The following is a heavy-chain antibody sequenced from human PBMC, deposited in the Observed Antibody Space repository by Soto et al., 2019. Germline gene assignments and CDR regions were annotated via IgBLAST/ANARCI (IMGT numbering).Heavy chain of an antibody. J-gene: IGHJ4*02. CDR1: GYTFTSYY. CDR2: INPSGGST. Sequence: ASVKVSCKASGYTFTSYYMHWVRQAPGQGLEWMGIINPSGGSTSYAQKFQGRVTMTRDTSTSTVYMELSSLRSEDTAVYYCARDEGFIAAAGTFDYWGQGTLVTVSS. CDR3: ARDEGFIAAAGTFDY. D-gene: IGHD6-13*01. V-gene: IGHV1-46*01.